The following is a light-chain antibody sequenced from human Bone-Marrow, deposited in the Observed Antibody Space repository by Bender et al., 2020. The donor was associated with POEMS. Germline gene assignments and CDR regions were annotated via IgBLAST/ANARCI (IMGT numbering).Light chain of an antibody. Sequence: SYVVTQPPSVSVAPGQTARITCGANNIGSKSVHWYIQKPGQAPVLVIYRDKERPSGIPERFSGSSSGTTVTLTISGVQAEDEADYHCEAADTDGTSVVFGGGTKLTVL. CDR2: RDK. V-gene: IGLV3-25*03. J-gene: IGLJ2*01. CDR1: NIGSKS. CDR3: EAADTDGTSVV.